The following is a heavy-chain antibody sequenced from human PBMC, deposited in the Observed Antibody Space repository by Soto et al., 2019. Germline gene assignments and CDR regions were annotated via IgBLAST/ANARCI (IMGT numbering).Heavy chain of an antibody. CDR2: ISGSGDST. CDR3: AKGGHFWSFDY. V-gene: IGHV3-23*01. CDR1: EFTFRNYA. D-gene: IGHD2-8*02. J-gene: IGHJ4*02. Sequence: PGGSLRLSCEASEFTFRNYAMSWVRQAPGKGLEWVSSISGSGDSTYYADSVKGRFTISRDNSKNTLYLQMNSLRAEDTAVYYCAKGGHFWSFDYWGQGTPVTVSS.